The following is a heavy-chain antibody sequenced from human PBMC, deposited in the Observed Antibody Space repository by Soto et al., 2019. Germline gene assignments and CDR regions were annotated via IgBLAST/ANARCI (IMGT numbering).Heavy chain of an antibody. CDR2: MSGGGETT. CDR3: VRDLNWAFDY. Sequence: EVQLLESGGGLVQPGGSLRLSCAASGLTFSSYAMTWVRQAPGKGLEWVSAMSGGGETTYYADSVKGRFTISRDNSRNALYLQMNSLRDEDTAVYYCVRDLNWAFDYWGQGTLVTVSS. J-gene: IGHJ4*02. CDR1: GLTFSSYA. V-gene: IGHV3-23*01. D-gene: IGHD7-27*01.